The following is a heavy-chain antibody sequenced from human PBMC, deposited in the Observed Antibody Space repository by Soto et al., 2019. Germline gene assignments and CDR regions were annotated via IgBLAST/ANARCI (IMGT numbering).Heavy chain of an antibody. CDR3: AKEFLPIPMVYWYFDL. CDR1: GFSFSSYG. J-gene: IGHJ2*01. D-gene: IGHD3-10*01. Sequence: QVQLVESGGGVVQPGRSLRLSCAASGFSFSSYGMHWVRQAPGKGLEWVTVVGHDGSAQEYADSVKGRFTISRDNSKNTLYLQMDSLRAEDTAVYYCAKEFLPIPMVYWYFDLWGRGTPVTVSS. CDR2: VGHDGSAQ. V-gene: IGHV3-30*18.